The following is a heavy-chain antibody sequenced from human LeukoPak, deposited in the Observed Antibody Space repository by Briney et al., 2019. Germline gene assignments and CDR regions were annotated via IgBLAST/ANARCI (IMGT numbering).Heavy chain of an antibody. CDR2: IYPGDSDT. V-gene: IGHV5-51*01. D-gene: IGHD4-17*01. Sequence: KPGESLKISCKGSGYSFTSYWIGWVRQMPGKGLEWMGIIYPGDSDTRYSPSFQGQVTISADKSISTAYLQWSSLKASDTAMYYCARQGRDYAVPYYFGYWGQGTLVTVSS. CDR3: ARQGRDYAVPYYFGY. CDR1: GYSFTSYW. J-gene: IGHJ4*02.